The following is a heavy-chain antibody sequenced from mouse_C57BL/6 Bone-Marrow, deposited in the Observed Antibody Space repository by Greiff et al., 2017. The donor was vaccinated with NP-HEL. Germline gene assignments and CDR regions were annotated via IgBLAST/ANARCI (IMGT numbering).Heavy chain of an antibody. D-gene: IGHD1-1*01. J-gene: IGHJ2*01. CDR2: ISDGGSYT. V-gene: IGHV5-4*01. CDR3: AREDYYGSRPFGG. CDR1: GFTFSSYA. Sequence: DVMLVESGGGLVKPGGSLKLSCAASGFTFSSYAMSWVRQTPEKRLEWVATISDGGSYTYYPDNVKGRFTITRDNDENNLYLQMSHMKSEDTAMYYCAREDYYGSRPFGGWGQGTTLTVSS.